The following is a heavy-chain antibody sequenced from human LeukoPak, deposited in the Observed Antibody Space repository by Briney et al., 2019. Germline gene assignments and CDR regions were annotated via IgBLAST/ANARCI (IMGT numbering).Heavy chain of an antibody. J-gene: IGHJ4*02. Sequence: PSETLSLTCAVYGGSFSGYYWSWIRQPPGKGLEWIGVINHSGSTNYNPSLKSRVTISVDTSKNQFSLKLSSVTAADTAVYYCARGVAGDIVVVPAAIGAGPLDYWGQGTLVTVSS. CDR3: ARGVAGDIVVVPAAIGAGPLDY. CDR2: INHSGST. D-gene: IGHD2-2*01. CDR1: GGSFSGYY. V-gene: IGHV4-34*01.